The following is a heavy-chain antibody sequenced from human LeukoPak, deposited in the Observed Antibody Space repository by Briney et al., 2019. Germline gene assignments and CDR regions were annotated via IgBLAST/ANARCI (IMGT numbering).Heavy chain of an antibody. V-gene: IGHV4-39*01. J-gene: IGHJ4*02. CDR1: GASISSSTYY. CDR2: VYYSGGT. D-gene: IGHD2-15*01. Sequence: SETLSLTCTVSGASISSSTYYWGWIRQPPGKGLECIGTVYYSGGTSYYPSLKSRVTISVDTSKNQFSLKLPSVTAADTAVYYCATQAAGGPLDYWGQGTLVTVSS. CDR3: ATQAAGGPLDY.